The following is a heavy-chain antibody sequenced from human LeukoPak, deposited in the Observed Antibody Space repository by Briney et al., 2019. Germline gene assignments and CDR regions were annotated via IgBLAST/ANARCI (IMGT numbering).Heavy chain of an antibody. CDR1: GGSISSYY. CDR3: ARGGIAAAGT. Sequence: SETLSLTCTVSGGSISSYYWSWIRQPPGKGLEWIGYIYYSGSTNYNPSLKSRVTISVDTSKNQFSPKLSSVTAADTAVYYCARGGIAAAGTWGQGTLVTVSS. D-gene: IGHD6-13*01. V-gene: IGHV4-59*01. CDR2: IYYSGST. J-gene: IGHJ5*02.